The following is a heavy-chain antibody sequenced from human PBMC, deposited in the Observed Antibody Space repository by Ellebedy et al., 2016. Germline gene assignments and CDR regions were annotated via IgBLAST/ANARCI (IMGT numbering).Heavy chain of an antibody. V-gene: IGHV3-33*01. CDR1: GFTFSSYG. Sequence: GGSLRLSCAASGFTFSSYGMHWVRQAPGKGLEWVAVIWYDGSNKYYADSVKGRFTISRDNSKNTLYLQMNSLRVEDTAVYYCARDLRRSYYDSSGTLDYWGQGTLVTVSS. D-gene: IGHD3-22*01. CDR3: ARDLRRSYYDSSGTLDY. J-gene: IGHJ4*02. CDR2: IWYDGSNK.